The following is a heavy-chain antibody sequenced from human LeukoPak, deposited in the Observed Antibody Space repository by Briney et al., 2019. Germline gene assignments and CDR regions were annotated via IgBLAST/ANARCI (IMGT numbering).Heavy chain of an antibody. Sequence: ASVKVSCKAYGGTFSSYAISWVRQAPGQGLEWMGGIIPIFGTANYAQKFQGRVTITADESTSTAYMELSSLRSEDTAVYYCARVFGYCSSTSCLGAFDIWGQGTMVTVSS. CDR3: ARVFGYCSSTSCLGAFDI. D-gene: IGHD2-2*01. CDR2: IIPIFGTA. J-gene: IGHJ3*02. CDR1: GGTFSSYA. V-gene: IGHV1-69*13.